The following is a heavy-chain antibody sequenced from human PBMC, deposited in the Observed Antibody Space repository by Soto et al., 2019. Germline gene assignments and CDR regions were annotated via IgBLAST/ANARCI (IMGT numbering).Heavy chain of an antibody. J-gene: IGHJ4*02. CDR2: IFYSGRT. Sequence: SETLSLTCTVSGGSMNTYSWNWIRQPPGKGLEWIGYIFYSGRTDYNPSLNSRVTISVDTSKNQFSLKLTSVTAADTAVYYCARRGYFDQWGQGILVTLSS. CDR1: GGSMNTYS. V-gene: IGHV4-59*08. CDR3: ARRGYFDQ.